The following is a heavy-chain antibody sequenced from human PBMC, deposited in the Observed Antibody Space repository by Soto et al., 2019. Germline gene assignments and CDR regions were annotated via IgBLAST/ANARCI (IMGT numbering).Heavy chain of an antibody. D-gene: IGHD5-18*01. CDR2: IYYSGST. CDR3: ARHAVTRGYSPGSFDY. CDR1: GGSISSSSYY. Sequence: SETLSLTCTVSGGSISSSSYYWGWIRQPPGKGLEWIGSIYYSGSTYYNPSLKSRVTISVDTSKNQFSLKLSSVTAADTAVYYCARHAVTRGYSPGSFDYWGQGTLVTVSS. J-gene: IGHJ4*02. V-gene: IGHV4-39*01.